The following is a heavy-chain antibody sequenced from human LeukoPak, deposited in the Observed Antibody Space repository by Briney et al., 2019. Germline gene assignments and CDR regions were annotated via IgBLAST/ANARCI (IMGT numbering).Heavy chain of an antibody. Sequence: GGSLRLSCAASGFTFSTYGMTWVRQAPGKGLEWVSAISGSGGSTYYADSVKGRFTISRDNSKNTPYLQMNSLRAEGTALYYCAKTGGIAAAHWGQGTLVTVSS. D-gene: IGHD6-13*01. CDR2: ISGSGGST. CDR1: GFTFSTYG. CDR3: AKTGGIAAAH. V-gene: IGHV3-23*01. J-gene: IGHJ4*02.